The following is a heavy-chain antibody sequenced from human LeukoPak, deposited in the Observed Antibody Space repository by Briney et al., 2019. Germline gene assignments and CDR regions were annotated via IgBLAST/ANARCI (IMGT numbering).Heavy chain of an antibody. J-gene: IGHJ4*02. Sequence: MGWINPNSGGTNYAQKFQGRVTMTRDTSISTAYMELSRLRSDDTAVYYCARDLGRRQWLVLWGQGTLVTVSS. D-gene: IGHD6-19*01. CDR3: ARDLGRRQWLVL. V-gene: IGHV1-2*02. CDR2: INPNSGGT.